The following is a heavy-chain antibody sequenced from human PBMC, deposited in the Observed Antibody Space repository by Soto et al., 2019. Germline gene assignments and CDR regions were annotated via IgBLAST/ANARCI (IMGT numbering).Heavy chain of an antibody. CDR1: GYTFNSYG. Sequence: QVKLVQSGGEVKRPGASVRVSCKASGYTFNSYGISWVRQAPGQGLEWMGWISAYNGHTDYARKFQGRVAMTTDISTNTVSMELRGLRSDDTAVYYCARGRTWGARDFDYWGQGTLVIVSS. V-gene: IGHV1-18*01. J-gene: IGHJ4*02. CDR3: ARGRTWGARDFDY. CDR2: ISAYNGHT. D-gene: IGHD3-16*01.